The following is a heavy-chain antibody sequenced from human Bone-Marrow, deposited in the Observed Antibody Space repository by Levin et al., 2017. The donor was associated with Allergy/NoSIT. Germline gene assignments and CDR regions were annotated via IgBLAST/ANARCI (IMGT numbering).Heavy chain of an antibody. V-gene: IGHV3-66*01. Sequence: GESLKISCAASGFNVLTQSMTWFRQAPGKGLEWVSGIYYYPSGDETYYADSVRGRFITSKDTSKNAVYLEMNSLRDEDTAIYYCARDEEAYGDAFDIWGQGTRVTVSS. D-gene: IGHD2-21*01. CDR3: ARDEEAYGDAFDI. CDR2: IYYYPSGDET. CDR1: GFNVLTQS. J-gene: IGHJ3*02.